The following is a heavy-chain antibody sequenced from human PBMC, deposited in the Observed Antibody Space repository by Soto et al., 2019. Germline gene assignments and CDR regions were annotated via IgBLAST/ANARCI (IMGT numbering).Heavy chain of an antibody. D-gene: IGHD6-13*01. CDR3: AHRVAAAGTSY. Sequence: QITLKESGPTLVKPTQTLTLTCTFSGFSLSTSGVGVGWIRQPPGKALEWLALIYWNDDKRYSPSLKSRLTITKDTSKNQVVRTMTNMDPVDTAKYYCAHRVAAAGTSYWGQGTLVTVSS. CDR2: IYWNDDK. CDR1: GFSLSTSGVG. V-gene: IGHV2-5*01. J-gene: IGHJ4*02.